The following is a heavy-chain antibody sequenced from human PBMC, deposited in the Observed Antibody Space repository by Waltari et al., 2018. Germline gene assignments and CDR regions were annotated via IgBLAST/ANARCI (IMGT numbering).Heavy chain of an antibody. J-gene: IGHJ5*02. CDR2: VQYTGRS. D-gene: IGHD2-15*01. CDR1: GDSMSRTDW. CDR3: ARDRGRGIYLDT. Sequence: QLQLQESGSGLVKPSGTLSLRCTVSGDSMSRTDWWSWVRQSPQKGLEWIGQVQYTGRSNYNPSFASRVTVSIDTSNNQFTLKLTSATDADTAMYYCARDRGRGIYLDTWGPGMQVTVSP. V-gene: IGHV4-4*02.